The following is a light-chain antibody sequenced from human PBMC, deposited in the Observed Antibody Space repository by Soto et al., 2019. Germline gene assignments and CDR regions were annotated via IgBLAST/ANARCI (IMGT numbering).Light chain of an antibody. CDR2: SAS. CDR1: ESISNY. CDR3: QQTFSKLLS. V-gene: IGKV1-39*01. Sequence: IQLTHSPSSLSASVGDRVTIACRASESISNYLNWYQHKPGEAPKVLIYSASTLRGGVPSRFSGTGSGTEFTLTISSLQPEDVATYYCQQTFSKLLSFGGGTKVEIK. J-gene: IGKJ4*01.